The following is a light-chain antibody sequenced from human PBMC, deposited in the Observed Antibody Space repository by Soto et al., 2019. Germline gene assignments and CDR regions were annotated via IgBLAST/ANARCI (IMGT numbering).Light chain of an antibody. CDR1: QKIHNF. CDR3: HQTYGKHRT. Sequence: DIQMTQSPSSLSASLGDRVTVTCRASQKIHNFVSWYQQKPGQAPKLLIFLASTLESGVPSRFGGSGSGTDFTLSISSLQPEDFATYYCHQTYGKHRTFGQGTKVDIK. V-gene: IGKV1-39*01. CDR2: LAS. J-gene: IGKJ1*01.